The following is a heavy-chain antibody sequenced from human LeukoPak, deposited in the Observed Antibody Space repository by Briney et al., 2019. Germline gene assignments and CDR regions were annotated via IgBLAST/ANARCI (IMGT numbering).Heavy chain of an antibody. CDR3: ARGRRPDAFDS. J-gene: IGHJ3*02. CDR2: ISSFGSTT. V-gene: IGHV3-48*03. CDR1: GLTFSSYE. Sequence: GGSLRLSSAASGLTFSSYEMYWVRQPPGKGMEWDSFISSFGSTTNYGDSVKGLRSISRDNTKNSLYLQMNSVRAEDTAVYYCARGRRPDAFDSLVQGTKVTVSS.